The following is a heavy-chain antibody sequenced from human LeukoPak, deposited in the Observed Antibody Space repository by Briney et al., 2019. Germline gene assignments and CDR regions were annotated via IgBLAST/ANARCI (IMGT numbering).Heavy chain of an antibody. D-gene: IGHD2-15*01. J-gene: IGHJ4*02. CDR3: ARSRSRGGGSCYGY. CDR1: GYTFTGYY. CDR2: INPNSGGT. V-gene: IGHV1-2*04. Sequence: ASVTVSCTASGYTFTGYYMHWVRQAPGQGLEWMGWINPNSGGTNYAQKFQGWVTMTRDTSISTAYMELSGLRSDDTAVYYCARSRSRGGGSCYGYWGQGTLVTVSS.